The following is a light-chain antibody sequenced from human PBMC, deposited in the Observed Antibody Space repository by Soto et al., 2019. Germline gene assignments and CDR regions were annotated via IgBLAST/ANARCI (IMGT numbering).Light chain of an antibody. CDR1: QSISRS. J-gene: IGKJ1*01. Sequence: EIGLTQSPAILSVSQGERATLSCRASQSISRSLAWYQQKPGPAPRLLISDASTRATGIPARFSGSGSGTEFTLTISSLQPEDFAIYYCHQYNSSPPGTFGQGTKVDIK. CDR2: DAS. V-gene: IGKV3-15*01. CDR3: HQYNSSPPGT.